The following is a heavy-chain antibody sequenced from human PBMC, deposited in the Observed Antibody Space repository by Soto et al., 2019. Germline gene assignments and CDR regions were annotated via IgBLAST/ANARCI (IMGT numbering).Heavy chain of an antibody. Sequence: AETLSLTCAVYGGSFSGYYWSWIRQPPGKGLEWIGEINHSGSTNYNPSLKSRVTISVDTSKNQFSLKLMSVTAADTAVYYRARERYSYASDYWGQGTLVPVSS. V-gene: IGHV4-34*01. CDR1: GGSFSGYY. CDR2: INHSGST. CDR3: ARERYSYASDY. J-gene: IGHJ4*02. D-gene: IGHD5-18*01.